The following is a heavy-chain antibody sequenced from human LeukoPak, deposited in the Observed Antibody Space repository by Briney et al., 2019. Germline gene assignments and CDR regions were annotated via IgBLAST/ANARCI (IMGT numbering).Heavy chain of an antibody. J-gene: IGHJ5*02. CDR1: GFIFSSFG. V-gene: IGHV3-33*01. Sequence: GGSLRLSCTASGFIFSSFGMHWVRQAPGKGLEWVASLWYDETNKYYADSVKGRFTISRDNFKNTLNLQMDSLRAEDTAIYYCARARDKYDNSGFSALDLWGQGTLVSVSS. D-gene: IGHD3-22*01. CDR3: ARARDKYDNSGFSALDL. CDR2: LWYDETNK.